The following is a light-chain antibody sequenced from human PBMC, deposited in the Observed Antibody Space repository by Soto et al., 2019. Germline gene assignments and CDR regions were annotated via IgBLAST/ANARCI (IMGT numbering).Light chain of an antibody. CDR1: QSISSW. CDR2: DAS. CDR3: QQYNSYLYT. V-gene: IGKV1-5*01. Sequence: DIQMTQSPSTLSASVGDRVTITCRASQSISSWLAWYQQKPGKAPKLLIYDASSLESGLPSRFSGSGSGTEFTLTISSLQPDDFASYYCQQYNSYLYTFGQGTKLHIK. J-gene: IGKJ2*01.